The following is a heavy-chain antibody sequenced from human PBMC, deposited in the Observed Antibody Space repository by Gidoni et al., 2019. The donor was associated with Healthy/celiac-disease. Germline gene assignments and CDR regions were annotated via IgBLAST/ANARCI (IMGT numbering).Heavy chain of an antibody. D-gene: IGHD4-17*01. CDR3: ARMSGDYDFDY. J-gene: IGHJ4*02. Sequence: EVQLVESGGGLVQPGGSLRLSCAAPGFPFSSYDMHWVRQATGKGLEWVSAIGTAGDTYYPGSVKGRFTISRENAKNSLYLQMNSLRAGDTAVYYCARMSGDYDFDYWGQGTLVTVSS. CDR2: IGTAGDT. V-gene: IGHV3-13*01. CDR1: GFPFSSYD.